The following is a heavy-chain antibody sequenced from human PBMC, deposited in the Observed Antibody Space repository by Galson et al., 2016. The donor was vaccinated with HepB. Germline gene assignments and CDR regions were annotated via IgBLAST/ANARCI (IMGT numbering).Heavy chain of an antibody. CDR2: VSSGDGNT. V-gene: IGHV1-3*01. CDR1: GYTFTTYI. CDR3: VREATVFPLLYYFDI. J-gene: IGHJ4*02. D-gene: IGHD2-21*01. Sequence: SVKVSCKASGYTFTTYILHWVRQAPGQRLEWMGWVSSGDGNTKSSQNFQGRVTFSSDTSASTAYLELTNLRSEDAAVYFCVREATVFPLLYYFDIWGPGTAVTVSS.